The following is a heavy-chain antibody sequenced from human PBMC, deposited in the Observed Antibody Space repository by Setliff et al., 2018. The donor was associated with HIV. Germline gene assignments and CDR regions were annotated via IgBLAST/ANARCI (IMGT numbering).Heavy chain of an antibody. CDR2: INTVTGNP. CDR3: ARDGADYNFRSGTHPFDI. Sequence: ASVKVSCKASGGALSTYAISWVRQPPGKGLEWMGWINTVTGNPTYAKGFRGRLCFSLDASVTTTYPHINDLRAEEIGVYYCARDGADYNFRSGTHPFDIWGQGTLVTVSS. CDR1: GGALSTYA. D-gene: IGHD3-3*01. J-gene: IGHJ4*02. V-gene: IGHV7-4-1*02.